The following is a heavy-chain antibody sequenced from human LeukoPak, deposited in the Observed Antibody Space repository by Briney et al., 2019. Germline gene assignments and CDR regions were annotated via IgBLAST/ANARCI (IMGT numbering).Heavy chain of an antibody. D-gene: IGHD3-16*02. Sequence: SETLSLTCTVSGGSISGGGYYWSWIRQHPGKGLEWIGYIYYSGSTYYNPSLKSRVTISVDTSKNQFSLKLSSVTAADTAVYYCAREGGLRLGELSSDWFDPWGQGTLVTVSS. CDR2: IYYSGST. CDR3: AREGGLRLGELSSDWFDP. J-gene: IGHJ5*02. CDR1: GGSISGGGYY. V-gene: IGHV4-31*03.